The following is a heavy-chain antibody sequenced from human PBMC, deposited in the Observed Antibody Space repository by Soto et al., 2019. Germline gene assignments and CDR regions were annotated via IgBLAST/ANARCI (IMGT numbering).Heavy chain of an antibody. J-gene: IGHJ4*02. D-gene: IGHD2-2*01. V-gene: IGHV1-2*04. CDR1: GYKFTAYY. CDR3: AGFSISPGFDF. Sequence: QVQLVQSGAEVRKPGASVKVSCKASGYKFTAYYLHWVRQAPGQGLEWIGWINGNTGDTSFARKFQGWVTLTMNAPITPAYLDLGRLKSDDPPLFYCAGFSISPGFDFGGRGGLFTVSS. CDR2: INGNTGDT.